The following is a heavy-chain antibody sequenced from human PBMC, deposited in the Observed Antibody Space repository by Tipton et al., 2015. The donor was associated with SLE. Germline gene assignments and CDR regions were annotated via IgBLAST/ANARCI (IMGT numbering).Heavy chain of an antibody. D-gene: IGHD3-16*01. CDR3: ARSDGGY. Sequence: GLVKPSETLSLTCTVSGGSINNSSYYWGWIRQPLGKGLEWIGTMYDSGSTSYYPSLKSRVTISVDTSKNLFSLKLSSVTAADTAVYYCARSDGGYWGQGTLVTVSS. CDR2: MYDSGST. CDR1: GGSINNSSYY. J-gene: IGHJ4*02. V-gene: IGHV4-39*01.